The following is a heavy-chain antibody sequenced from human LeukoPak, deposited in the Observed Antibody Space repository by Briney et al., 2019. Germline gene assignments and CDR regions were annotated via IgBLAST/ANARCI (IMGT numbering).Heavy chain of an antibody. CDR3: AKDRDTAMVVPTAGDF. Sequence: SGGSLRLSCAASAFTFSTSGMHWVRQAPGKGLEWVAVISHDGSNKHYADSVKGRFTISRDNSKNTLYMQMNSLRAEDTAVYYCAKDRDTAMVVPTAGDFSGQGTQVTVSS. CDR2: ISHDGSNK. V-gene: IGHV3-30*18. CDR1: AFTFSTSG. D-gene: IGHD5-18*01. J-gene: IGHJ4*02.